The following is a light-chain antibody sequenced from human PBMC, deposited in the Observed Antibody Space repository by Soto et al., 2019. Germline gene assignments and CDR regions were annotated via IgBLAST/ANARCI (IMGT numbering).Light chain of an antibody. Sequence: EFVLTQYPGTLSLSPGERATLSCRASQSLTNSFIAWYQQRPGQAPRLLIYDTSSRASGIPDRFSASGSATEFTLTISSLQSEDFAVYYCQQYNDWPRTFGQGTKVDI. J-gene: IGKJ1*01. CDR1: QSLTNSF. V-gene: IGKV3-20*01. CDR3: QQYNDWPRT. CDR2: DTS.